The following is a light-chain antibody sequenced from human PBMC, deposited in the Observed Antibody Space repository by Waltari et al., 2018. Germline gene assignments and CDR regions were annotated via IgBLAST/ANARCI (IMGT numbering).Light chain of an antibody. V-gene: IGKV3-20*01. Sequence: EIVLTQSPGTLSLSPGERATLSCRASQSVGRSLAWYQQKPGRAPRLLLYGTSTRATGSPDRFSGSGSVTDFSLTISRLEPEDFAVYYCQHYVRLPVTFGQGTKVEIK. CDR3: QHYVRLPVT. J-gene: IGKJ1*01. CDR1: QSVGRS. CDR2: GTS.